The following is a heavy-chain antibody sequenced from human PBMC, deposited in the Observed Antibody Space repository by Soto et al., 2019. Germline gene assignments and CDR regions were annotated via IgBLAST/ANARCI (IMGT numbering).Heavy chain of an antibody. Sequence: GGSLRLSCTASGFTFSSYAMSWVRQAPGKGLEWVSAISGSGGSTYYADTVKGRFNISRYNSKNTLYLQMNSLRAEDTAVYYCAKDRSGYSYGYYYDSSGYDIWGQGTLVTVSS. CDR1: GFTFSSYA. CDR3: AKDRSGYSYGYYYDSSGYDI. CDR2: ISGSGGST. D-gene: IGHD3-22*01. V-gene: IGHV3-23*01. J-gene: IGHJ4*02.